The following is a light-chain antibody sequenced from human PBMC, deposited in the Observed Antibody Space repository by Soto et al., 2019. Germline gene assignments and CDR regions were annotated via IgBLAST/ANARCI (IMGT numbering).Light chain of an antibody. J-gene: IGLJ1*01. CDR1: STDVGRYNY. CDR3: ASYTSDSTYV. V-gene: IGLV2-14*01. Sequence: QSVLTQPASVSGSPGRSITISCTGTSTDVGRYNYVSWYQQHPGKAPKLMVYDVSNRPSWVSNRFSGSKPGITASLTISGLQAEDEADYYCASYTSDSTYVFGTGTKVTVL. CDR2: DVS.